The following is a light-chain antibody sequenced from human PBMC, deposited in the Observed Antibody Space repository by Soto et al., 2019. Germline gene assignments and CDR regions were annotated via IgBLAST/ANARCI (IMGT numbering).Light chain of an antibody. CDR1: SSDVGGYNY. CDR2: DVT. J-gene: IGLJ1*01. Sequence: QSALTQPRSVSGSPGQSVTISCTGTSSDVGGYNYVSWYQQHPGRAPKFMIYDVTKRPSGVPDRFSGSKSGNTASLTISGLQAEDEADYYCSSYTSSSTYVFGTGTQLTVL. CDR3: SSYTSSSTYV. V-gene: IGLV2-11*01.